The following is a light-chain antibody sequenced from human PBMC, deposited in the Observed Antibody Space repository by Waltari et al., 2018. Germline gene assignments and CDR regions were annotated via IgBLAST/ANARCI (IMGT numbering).Light chain of an antibody. CDR2: GAS. Sequence: VLTQSPGTLSLSPGERATLSCRASQSITKKFFAWYQQKPGQAPSLLIYGASSRAAGIPDRFSGSGSGTDFTLTISRLEPEDSAVYYCQQYGSSVMYTFGQGTKLEIK. CDR1: QSITKKF. J-gene: IGKJ2*01. V-gene: IGKV3-20*01. CDR3: QQYGSSVMYT.